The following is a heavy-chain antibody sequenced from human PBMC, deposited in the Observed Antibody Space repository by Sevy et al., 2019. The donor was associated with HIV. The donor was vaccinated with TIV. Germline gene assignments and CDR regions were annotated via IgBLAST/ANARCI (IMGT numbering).Heavy chain of an antibody. CDR2: ISYDGSNK. CDR1: RFTFSSYG. J-gene: IGHJ6*02. D-gene: IGHD2-2*01. CDR3: ARVQCSSTSCYRRYYYYGMDV. V-gene: IGHV3-33*01. Sequence: GGSLRLSCAASRFTFSSYGMHWVRQAPGKGLEWVAVISYDGSNKYYADSVKGRFTISRDNSKNTLYLQMNSLRAEDTAVYYCARVQCSSTSCYRRYYYYGMDVWGQGTTVTVSS.